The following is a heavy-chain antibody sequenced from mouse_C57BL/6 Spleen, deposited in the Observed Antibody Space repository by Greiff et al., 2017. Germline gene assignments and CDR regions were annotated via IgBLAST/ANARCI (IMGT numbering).Heavy chain of an antibody. CDR2: IYPGSGST. D-gene: IGHD2-4*01. CDR1: GYTFTSYW. J-gene: IGHJ3*01. Sequence: VQLQQPGAELVKPGASVKMSCKASGYTFTSYWITWVKQRPGQGLEWIGDIYPGSGSTNYNEKFKSKATLTVDTSSSTAYMQLSSLTSEDSAVYYCARASYDYGGFAYWGQGTLVTVSA. V-gene: IGHV1-55*01. CDR3: ARASYDYGGFAY.